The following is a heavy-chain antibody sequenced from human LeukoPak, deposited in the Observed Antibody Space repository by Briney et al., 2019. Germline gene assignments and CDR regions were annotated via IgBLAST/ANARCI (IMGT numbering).Heavy chain of an antibody. CDR3: AKVGSQQQLPEFDY. CDR1: GFTFSSYA. J-gene: IGHJ4*02. V-gene: IGHV3-23*01. CDR2: ISGSGGST. Sequence: GGSLRLSCAASGFTFSSYAMSWVRQAPGKGLEWVSAISGSGGSTYYADSVKGRFTISRDNSRNTLYLQMNSLRAEDTAVYYCAKVGSQQQLPEFDYWGQGTLVTVSS. D-gene: IGHD6-13*01.